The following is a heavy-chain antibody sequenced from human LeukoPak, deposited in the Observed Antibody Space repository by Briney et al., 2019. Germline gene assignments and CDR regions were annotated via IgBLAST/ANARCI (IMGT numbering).Heavy chain of an antibody. CDR2: ISSGSSYI. D-gene: IGHD3-10*01. Sequence: GGSLRLSCAASGFTFSDYSMNWVRQAPGKGLEWVSSISSGSSYIYYADSVKGRFTISRDNANNSLYLQMNSLRAEDTAVYYCASRRGVYRDWFDPWGQGILVTVSS. CDR1: GFTFSDYS. J-gene: IGHJ5*02. CDR3: ASRRGVYRDWFDP. V-gene: IGHV3-21*01.